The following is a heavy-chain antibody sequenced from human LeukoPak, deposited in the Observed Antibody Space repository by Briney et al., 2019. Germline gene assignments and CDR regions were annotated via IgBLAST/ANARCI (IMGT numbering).Heavy chain of an antibody. Sequence: GASVKVSCNTSGYTFTTYDINWVRQATGQGLEWMGWMNPKSGNTVYAQKFQGRLTLTRDISISTAYMELSSLRSEDTAVYFCARAITIFDYYYMDVWGKGTTVTVSS. D-gene: IGHD3-3*01. CDR1: GYTFTTYD. V-gene: IGHV1-8*01. J-gene: IGHJ6*03. CDR2: MNPKSGNT. CDR3: ARAITIFDYYYMDV.